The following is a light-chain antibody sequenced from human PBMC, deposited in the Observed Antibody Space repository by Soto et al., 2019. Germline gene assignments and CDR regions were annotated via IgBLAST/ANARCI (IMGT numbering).Light chain of an antibody. Sequence: EIVMPQSPATLSVSPGERATLSCRASQSVSSNLAWYQQKPGQAPRLLIYGASTRASGIPDRFSGSGSGTEFTLTISSLQSEDFAVYYCQQYNNWPPYTFGQGTKLESK. CDR1: QSVSSN. CDR2: GAS. V-gene: IGKV3-15*01. CDR3: QQYNNWPPYT. J-gene: IGKJ2*01.